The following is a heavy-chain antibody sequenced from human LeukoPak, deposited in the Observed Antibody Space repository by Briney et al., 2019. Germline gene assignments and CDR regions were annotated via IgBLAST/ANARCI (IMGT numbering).Heavy chain of an antibody. D-gene: IGHD5-18*01. CDR2: ISAYNGNT. CDR3: ARDYVDTAMGTFDY. CDR1: GYTFTSYG. J-gene: IGHJ4*02. Sequence: ASVKVSCKASGYTFTSYGISWVRQAPGQGLEWIGWISAYNGNTNYAQKLQGGVTMTTDTSTSTAYMELRSLRSDDTAVYYCARDYVDTAMGTFDYWGQGTLVTVSS. V-gene: IGHV1-18*01.